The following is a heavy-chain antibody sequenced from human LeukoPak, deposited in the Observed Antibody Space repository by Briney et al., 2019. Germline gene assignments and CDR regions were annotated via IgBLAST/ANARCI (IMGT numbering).Heavy chain of an antibody. CDR1: GGSFSGYY. J-gene: IGHJ4*02. CDR3: ASHPYDFWSGYLGYFDY. V-gene: IGHV4-39*01. D-gene: IGHD3-3*01. CDR2: IYYSGST. Sequence: SETLSLTCAVYGGSFSGYYWGWIRQPPGKGLEWIGSIYYSGSTYYNPSLKSRVTISVDTSKNQFSLKLSSVTAADTAVYYCASHPYDFWSGYLGYFDYRGQGTLVTVSS.